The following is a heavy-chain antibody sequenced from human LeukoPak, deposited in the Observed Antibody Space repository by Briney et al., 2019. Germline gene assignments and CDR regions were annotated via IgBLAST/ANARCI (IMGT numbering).Heavy chain of an antibody. CDR2: ISSSGSTI. Sequence: GGSLRLSCAASGFTFSSYEMNWVRQAPGKGLEWVSYISSSGSTIYYADSVKGRFTISRDNAKNSLYLQMNSLRAEDTAVYYCARVSSSREHAFDIWGQGTMVTVSS. D-gene: IGHD1-1*01. CDR1: GFTFSSYE. J-gene: IGHJ3*02. CDR3: ARVSSSREHAFDI. V-gene: IGHV3-48*03.